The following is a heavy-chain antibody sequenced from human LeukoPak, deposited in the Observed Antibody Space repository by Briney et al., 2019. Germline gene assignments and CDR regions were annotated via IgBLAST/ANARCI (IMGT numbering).Heavy chain of an antibody. D-gene: IGHD3/OR15-3a*01. V-gene: IGHV3-7*01. CDR3: ARDDGFSCYSY. CDR2: MNLDGSEK. Sequence: GGSLRLSCAASGFTFSSYWMTWVRQAPGKGLEWVANMNLDGSEKYYVDSVKGRFIISRDNAKNSLFLQMDSLIAEDTAVYYCARDDGFSCYSYWGQGTLVTVSS. CDR1: GFTFSSYW. J-gene: IGHJ4*02.